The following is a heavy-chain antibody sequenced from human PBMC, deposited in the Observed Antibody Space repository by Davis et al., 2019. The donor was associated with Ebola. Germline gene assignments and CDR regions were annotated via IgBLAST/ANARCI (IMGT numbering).Heavy chain of an antibody. V-gene: IGHV1-3*01. Sequence: AASVKVSCKASGYTFTTHVMHWVRQAPGQRLEWMGWVHGGNGNTKYSQSFQGRVTITTDTSASTVYLDLTSLRYDDTAVFYCARASFGYNSGWYADYWGPGSLVTVSS. D-gene: IGHD6-19*01. CDR1: GYTFTTHV. CDR2: VHGGNGNT. J-gene: IGHJ4*02. CDR3: ARASFGYNSGWYADY.